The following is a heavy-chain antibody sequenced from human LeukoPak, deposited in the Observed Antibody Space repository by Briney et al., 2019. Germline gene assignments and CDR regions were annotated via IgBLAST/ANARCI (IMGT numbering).Heavy chain of an antibody. D-gene: IGHD6-25*01. V-gene: IGHV4-59*01. Sequence: SETLSLTCTVSGGSISSYYWSWIRQPPGKGLEWIGYIYYSGSTNYNPSLKSRVTISVDTSKNQFSLKLSSVTAADTAVYYCARDRLQGFDPWGQGTLVTVSS. CDR1: GGSISSYY. CDR3: ARDRLQGFDP. CDR2: IYYSGST. J-gene: IGHJ5*02.